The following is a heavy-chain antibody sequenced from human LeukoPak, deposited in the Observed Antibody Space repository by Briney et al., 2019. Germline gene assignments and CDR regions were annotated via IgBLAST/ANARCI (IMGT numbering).Heavy chain of an antibody. CDR3: ARGPEGYCSGGGCYYGMDV. J-gene: IGHJ6*01. CDR2: ISSSSSYI. CDR1: GFTFSSYT. D-gene: IGHD2-15*01. Sequence: PGGSLRLSCAASGFTFSSYTMNWVRQAPGKGLEWVSYISSSSSYIYYADSVKGRFTISRDNAENSLYLQMNSLRAEDTAVYYCARGPEGYCSGGGCYYGMDVWGQGTTVTVSS. V-gene: IGHV3-21*01.